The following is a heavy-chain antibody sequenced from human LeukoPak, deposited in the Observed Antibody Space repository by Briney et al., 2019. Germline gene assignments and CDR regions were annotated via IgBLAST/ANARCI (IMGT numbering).Heavy chain of an antibody. J-gene: IGHJ4*02. CDR1: GFTFSSYA. V-gene: IGHV3-23*01. CDR3: ARDPYGDYGVDY. CDR2: ISGSGGST. Sequence: GGSLRLSCAASGFTFSSYAMSWVRQAPGKGLEWVSAISGSGGSTYYADSVKGRFTISRDNSKNTLYLQMNSLRAEDTAVYYCARDPYGDYGVDYWGQGTLVTVSS. D-gene: IGHD4-17*01.